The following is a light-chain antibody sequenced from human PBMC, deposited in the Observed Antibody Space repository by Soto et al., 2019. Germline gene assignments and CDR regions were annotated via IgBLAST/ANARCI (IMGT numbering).Light chain of an antibody. CDR2: NNN. J-gene: IGLJ1*01. V-gene: IGLV1-44*01. CDR3: AAWDDSLNGYV. Sequence: QSVLTQPPLASGTPGQRVTLSCSGGSSNIGTNAVNWYQQLPGTAPKLLIYNNNQRPSGVPDRFSGSKSGTSASLAISGLQSEDEADYYCAAWDDSLNGYVFGTGTKLTVL. CDR1: SSNIGTNA.